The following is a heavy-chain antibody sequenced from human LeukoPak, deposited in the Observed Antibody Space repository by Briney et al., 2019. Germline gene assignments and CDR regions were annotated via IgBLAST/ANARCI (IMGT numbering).Heavy chain of an antibody. CDR3: ARVIAAPPFWDYYYMDV. J-gene: IGHJ6*03. V-gene: IGHV1-2*02. CDR2: INPNSGGT. Sequence: ASVKVSCKASGYTFTGYYMHWVRQAPGQGLEWMGWINPNSGGTNYAQKFQGRVTMTRDTSISTAYMELSRLRSDDTAVYYCARVIAAPPFWDYYYMDVWGKGTTVTVSS. D-gene: IGHD6-6*01. CDR1: GYTFTGYY.